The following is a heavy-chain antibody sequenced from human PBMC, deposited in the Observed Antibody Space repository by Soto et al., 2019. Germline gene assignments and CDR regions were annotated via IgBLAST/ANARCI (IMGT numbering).Heavy chain of an antibody. CDR1: GFTFSSYA. V-gene: IGHV3-23*01. Sequence: PGGSLRLSCASSGFTFSSYAMSWVRQAPGKGLEWVSAISGSGGSTYYADSVKGRFTISRDNSKNTLYLQMNSLRAEDTAVYYCAKDGPTFYYYDSSGFPGPDAFDIWGQGTMVTVSS. CDR2: ISGSGGST. CDR3: AKDGPTFYYYDSSGFPGPDAFDI. J-gene: IGHJ3*02. D-gene: IGHD3-22*01.